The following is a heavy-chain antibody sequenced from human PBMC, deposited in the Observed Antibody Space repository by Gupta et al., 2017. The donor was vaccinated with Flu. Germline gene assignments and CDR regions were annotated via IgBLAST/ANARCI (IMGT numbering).Heavy chain of an antibody. V-gene: IGHV3-74*03. CDR1: GFSITRYW. CDR2: ISLEGPSS. Sequence: EAQLVESGGGLVQPGGSLMLSCAASGFSITRYWMHWDRQDPGKELVWVARISLEGPSSTYADSVKGRFTIARDNADNTLFLQMSSLTAEDTAVYYCATRSRDRINEDYWGQGTRVTVSS. J-gene: IGHJ4*02. CDR3: ATRSRDRINEDY. D-gene: IGHD1-1*01.